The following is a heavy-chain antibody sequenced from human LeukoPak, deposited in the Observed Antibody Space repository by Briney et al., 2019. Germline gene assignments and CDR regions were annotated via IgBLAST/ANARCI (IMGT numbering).Heavy chain of an antibody. D-gene: IGHD2-15*01. Sequence: GGSLRLSCAASGFTFSSYSMNWVRQAPGKGLGWVSSISSSSSYIYYADSVKGRFTISRDNAKNSLYLQMNSLRAEDTAVYYCARDLGGWVFDYWGQGTLVTVSS. CDR1: GFTFSSYS. CDR2: ISSSSSYI. V-gene: IGHV3-21*01. J-gene: IGHJ4*02. CDR3: ARDLGGWVFDY.